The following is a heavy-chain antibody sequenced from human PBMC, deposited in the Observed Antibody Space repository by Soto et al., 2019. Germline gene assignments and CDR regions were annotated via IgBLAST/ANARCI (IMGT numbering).Heavy chain of an antibody. CDR2: IKRKTDGGTT. Sequence: GGSLRLSCAASGFAFSDVWMTWVRQAPGKGLEWVGRIKRKTDGGTTDYAAPVKGRFTISRDDSKNTLYLQMNSLKTEDTAVYYRTTQVTVTTINWFDPWGQGTLVTVSS. CDR1: GFAFSDVW. D-gene: IGHD4-17*01. V-gene: IGHV3-15*01. CDR3: TTQVTVTTINWFDP. J-gene: IGHJ5*02.